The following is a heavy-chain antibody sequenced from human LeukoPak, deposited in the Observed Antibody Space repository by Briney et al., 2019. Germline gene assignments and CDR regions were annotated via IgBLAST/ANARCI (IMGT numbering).Heavy chain of an antibody. V-gene: IGHV1-18*01. CDR2: ISAYNGNT. J-gene: IGHJ4*02. CDR3: ARDRGLDIVVVVAVDFDY. Sequence: ASVKVSCKASGYTFTSYGISWVRQAPGQGLEWMGWISAYNGNTNYAQKLQGRVTMTTDTSTSTAYMELRSLRSDDTAVYYCARDRGLDIVVVVAVDFDYWGQGTLVTVSS. D-gene: IGHD2-15*01. CDR1: GYTFTSYG.